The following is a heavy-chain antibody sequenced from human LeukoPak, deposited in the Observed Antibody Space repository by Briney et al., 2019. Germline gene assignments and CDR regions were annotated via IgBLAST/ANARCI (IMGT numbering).Heavy chain of an antibody. D-gene: IGHD6-19*01. J-gene: IGHJ6*02. V-gene: IGHV3-33*01. CDR1: GVTFSSYG. CDR2: IWYDGSNK. Sequence: GQSLRLSCAASGVTFSSYGMHWVRQAPGKGLEWVAVIWYDGSNKYYADSVKGRFTISRDNSKNTLYLQMNSLRAEDTAVYYCARGGSGWYYYGMDVWGQGTTVTVSS. CDR3: ARGGSGWYYYGMDV.